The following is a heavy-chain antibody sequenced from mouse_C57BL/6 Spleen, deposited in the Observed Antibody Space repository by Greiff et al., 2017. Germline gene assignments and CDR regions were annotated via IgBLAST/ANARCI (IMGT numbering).Heavy chain of an antibody. CDR2: ISYDGSN. CDR3: ARDFLGNYLMDY. D-gene: IGHD2-1*01. Sequence: VQLKESGPGLVKPSQSLSLTCSVTGYSITSGYYWNWLRQFPGNKLEWMGYISYDGSNNYNPSLKNRISITRDTSKNQFFLKLNSVTTEDTATYYCARDFLGNYLMDYWGQGTSVTVSS. CDR1: GYSITSGYY. V-gene: IGHV3-6*01. J-gene: IGHJ4*01.